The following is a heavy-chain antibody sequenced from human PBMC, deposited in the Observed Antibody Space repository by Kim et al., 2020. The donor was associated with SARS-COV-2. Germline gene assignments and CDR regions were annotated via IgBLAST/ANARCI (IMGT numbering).Heavy chain of an antibody. J-gene: IGHJ6*02. CDR1: GFTFSDYY. V-gene: IGHV3-11*01. CDR2: ISSSGSTI. Sequence: GGSLRLSCAGSGFTFSDYYMTWIRQAPGKGLEWVSDISSSGSTIYYADSVKGRFTISRDNAKNSLYLQINSLRAEDTAVYYCATAQYTLPYYDYGMDAWGQGTTVTVAS. D-gene: IGHD2-2*02. CDR3: ATAQYTLPYYDYGMDA.